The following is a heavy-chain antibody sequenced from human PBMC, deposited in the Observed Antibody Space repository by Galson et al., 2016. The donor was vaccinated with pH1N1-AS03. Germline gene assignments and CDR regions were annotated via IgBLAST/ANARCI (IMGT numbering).Heavy chain of an antibody. D-gene: IGHD4-17*01. Sequence: PALVKPTQTLTLTCTFSGFSLSTSGVGVGWIRQPPGKALEWLALIYWDDDKHHSPSLKSRLTITEDPSKNQVVLTMTNMDPVDTATYYCAHFLYGDYATWFDPWGQGT. CDR3: AHFLYGDYATWFDP. J-gene: IGHJ5*02. V-gene: IGHV2-5*02. CDR1: GFSLSTSGVG. CDR2: IYWDDDK.